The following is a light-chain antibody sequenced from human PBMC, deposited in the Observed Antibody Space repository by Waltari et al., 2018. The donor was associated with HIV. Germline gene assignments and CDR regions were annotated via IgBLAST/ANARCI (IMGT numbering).Light chain of an antibody. CDR2: EVS. Sequence: QSALTQPPSASGSPGQSVTIPCTGTSRAVGGYNYVSWYQQHPGKAPKPLIAEVSKRPSGVPDRFSGSKSGNTASLTVSGLQAEDEADYYCSSYAGSINVLFGGGTKLAVL. CDR1: SRAVGGYNY. V-gene: IGLV2-8*01. J-gene: IGLJ2*01. CDR3: SSYAGSINVL.